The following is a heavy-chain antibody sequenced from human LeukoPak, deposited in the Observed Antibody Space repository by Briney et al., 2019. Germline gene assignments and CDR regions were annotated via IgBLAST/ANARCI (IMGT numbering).Heavy chain of an antibody. CDR2: ISWNSGSI. CDR3: AKGQLPRGSLYYFDY. Sequence: GGSLRLSCAASGFTFDDYAMHWVRQAPGKGLEWVSGISWNSGSIGYADSVKGRFTISRDNAKNSLYLQMNSLRAEDTALYYCAKGQLPRGSLYYFDYWGQGTLVTVSS. V-gene: IGHV3-9*01. J-gene: IGHJ4*02. D-gene: IGHD5-24*01. CDR1: GFTFDDYA.